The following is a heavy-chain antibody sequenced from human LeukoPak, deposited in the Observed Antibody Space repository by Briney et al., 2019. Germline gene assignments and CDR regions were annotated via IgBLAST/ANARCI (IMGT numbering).Heavy chain of an antibody. Sequence: SETLSLTCTVSGGSISSYYWSWTRQPPGKGLEWIGYIYYSGSTNYNPSLKSRVTISVDTSKNQFSLKLSSVTAADTAVYYCARDRGSSPYYYYMDVWGKGTTVTVSS. CDR2: IYYSGST. V-gene: IGHV4-59*01. J-gene: IGHJ6*03. CDR3: ARDRGSSPYYYYMDV. CDR1: GGSISSYY. D-gene: IGHD6-6*01.